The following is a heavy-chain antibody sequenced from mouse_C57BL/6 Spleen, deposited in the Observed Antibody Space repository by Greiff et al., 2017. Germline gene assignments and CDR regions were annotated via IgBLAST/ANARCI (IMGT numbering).Heavy chain of an antibody. CDR1: GFNINDYY. CDR2: IDPADGET. J-gene: IGHJ2*01. Sequence: EVQLQQPGAELVKPGASVKLSCTASGFNINDYYMHWVKQRTEQGLEWIGRIDPADGETKYAPKFQGKATITADTSSSTAYLQLSSLTSEDTAVYYCARADGSSYNDWGQGTTLTVSS. CDR3: ARADGSSYND. D-gene: IGHD1-1*01. V-gene: IGHV14-2*01.